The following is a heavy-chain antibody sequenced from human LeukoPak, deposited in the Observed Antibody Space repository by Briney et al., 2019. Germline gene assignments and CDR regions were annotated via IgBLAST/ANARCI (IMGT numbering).Heavy chain of an antibody. V-gene: IGHV3-9*01. CDR3: ARDGQSSYYDILTGYYPIDNWFDP. CDR1: GFTFDDYA. Sequence: PGGSLRLSCAASGFTFDDYAMHWVRQAPGKGLEWVSGISWNSGSIGYADSVKGRFTISRDNSKNTLYLQMNSLRAEDTAVYYCARDGQSSYYDILTGYYPIDNWFDPWGQGTLVTVSS. D-gene: IGHD3-9*01. CDR2: ISWNSGSI. J-gene: IGHJ5*02.